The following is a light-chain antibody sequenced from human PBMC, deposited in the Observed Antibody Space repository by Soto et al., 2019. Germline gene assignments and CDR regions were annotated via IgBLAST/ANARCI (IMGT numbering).Light chain of an antibody. CDR2: RTL. V-gene: IGKV3-20*01. J-gene: IGKJ5*01. Sequence: IVLTQSPGTLSLSPGERATLSCRASQPITSRYLAWYQHQPGQAPRLLIYRTLARAPGIPDRFSGGGSGTDFTLTISRLEREDFAVYYCQQYDTSPPTFGQGTRLEIK. CDR1: QPITSRY. CDR3: QQYDTSPPT.